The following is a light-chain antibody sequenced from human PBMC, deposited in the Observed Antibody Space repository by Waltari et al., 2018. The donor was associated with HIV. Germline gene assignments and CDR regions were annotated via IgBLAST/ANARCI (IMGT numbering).Light chain of an antibody. V-gene: IGKV3-15*01. J-gene: IGKJ4*01. Sequence: ILMTQSPATVSVSPGERVTLSCTASHSMFNNVAWDQQRRGQAPRLVIYGASTRVTGVPDRFSGSGSGTEFTLTISSVQSEDFALYFCQQYNDWLALTFGGGTKVEV. CDR1: HSMFNN. CDR3: QQYNDWLALT. CDR2: GAS.